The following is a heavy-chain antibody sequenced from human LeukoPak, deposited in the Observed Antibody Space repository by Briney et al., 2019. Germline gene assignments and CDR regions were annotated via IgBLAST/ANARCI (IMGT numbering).Heavy chain of an antibody. Sequence: SETLSLTCTVSGDSISSYYWSWIRQPPGKRLEWIGYIYHSGSTNYNPSLKSRVTISEDTSKDQFSLKLASVTAADTAVYYCATGYSSTWYYFDYWGKGTLVTVSS. D-gene: IGHD6-13*01. V-gene: IGHV4-59*01. CDR2: IYHSGST. J-gene: IGHJ4*02. CDR1: GDSISSYY. CDR3: ATGYSSTWYYFDY.